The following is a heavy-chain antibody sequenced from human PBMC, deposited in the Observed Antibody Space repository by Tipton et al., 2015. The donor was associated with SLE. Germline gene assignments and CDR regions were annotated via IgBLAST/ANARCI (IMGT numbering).Heavy chain of an antibody. CDR3: ARDDYSLYCSSTSCQGAFDI. CDR1: GFTFSDYY. J-gene: IGHJ3*02. D-gene: IGHD2-2*01. Sequence: LRLSCAASGFTFSDYYMSWIRQAPGKGLEWIGEIFHSGNTNHNPSLKSRVSISVDTSKNQFSLKLSSVTAADTAVYYCARDDYSLYCSSTSCQGAFDIWGQGTMVTVSS. CDR2: IFHSGNT. V-gene: IGHV4-34*12.